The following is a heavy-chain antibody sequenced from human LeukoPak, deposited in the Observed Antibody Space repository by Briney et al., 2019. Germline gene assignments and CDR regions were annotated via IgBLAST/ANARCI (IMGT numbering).Heavy chain of an antibody. V-gene: IGHV3-9*01. J-gene: IGHJ6*02. Sequence: GGSLRLSCAASGFTFDDYAMHWVRQTPGKGLEWVSSITWNSGNTAYADSVRGRFTISRDNARNSLYLQMNSLRTDDTAFYYCAKDIGGWIPPYGMDIWGQGTTVTVSS. D-gene: IGHD3-10*01. CDR3: AKDIGGWIPPYGMDI. CDR2: ITWNSGNT. CDR1: GFTFDDYA.